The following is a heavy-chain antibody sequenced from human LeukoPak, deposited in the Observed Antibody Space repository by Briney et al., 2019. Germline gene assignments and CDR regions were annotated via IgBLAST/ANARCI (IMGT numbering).Heavy chain of an antibody. CDR2: IILTLGIA. J-gene: IGHJ4*02. D-gene: IGHD2-2*01. CDR3: ARQPAIGYCSSTSCYAGVDY. CDR1: GGTFSSYA. V-gene: IGHV1-69*04. Sequence: SVKVSCKASGGTFSSYAISWVRQAPGQGLEWKGRIILTLGIANYAQKFQGRVTITADKSTSTAYMELSSLRSEDTAVYYCARQPAIGYCSSTSCYAGVDYWGQGTLVTVSS.